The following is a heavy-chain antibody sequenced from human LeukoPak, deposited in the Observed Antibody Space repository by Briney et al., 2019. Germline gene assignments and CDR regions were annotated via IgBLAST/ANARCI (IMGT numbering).Heavy chain of an antibody. CDR3: AGANDYYDSSGYYSAFDI. CDR1: GGSISSYY. D-gene: IGHD3-22*01. CDR2: IGRMYTSGST. Sequence: SETLSLTCTVSGGSISSYYWSWIRQPAGKGLEWIGRIGRMYTSGSTNYNPSLKSRVTISVDTSKNQFSLKLSSVTAADTAVYYCAGANDYYDSSGYYSAFDIWGQGTMVTVSS. J-gene: IGHJ3*02. V-gene: IGHV4-4*07.